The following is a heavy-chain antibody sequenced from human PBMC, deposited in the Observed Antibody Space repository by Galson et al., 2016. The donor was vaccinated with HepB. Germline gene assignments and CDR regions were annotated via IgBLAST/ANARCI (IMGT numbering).Heavy chain of an antibody. D-gene: IGHD1-26*01. V-gene: IGHV1-18*04. Sequence: SVKVSCKASGYSIVGFGLTWVRQAPGQGLEWMGWIRPYNGVTDYAQKFQGRLTMTTDTSTTTAYMELTRLTSDDTAVYYCARDWEPETLEISDIWGQGTLVTVSS. CDR2: IRPYNGVT. CDR3: ARDWEPETLEISDI. CDR1: GYSIVGFG. J-gene: IGHJ4*02.